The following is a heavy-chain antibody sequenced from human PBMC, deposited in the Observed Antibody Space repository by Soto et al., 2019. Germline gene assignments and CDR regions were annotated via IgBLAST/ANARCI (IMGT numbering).Heavy chain of an antibody. D-gene: IGHD4-17*01. Sequence: SETLSLTCTVSGGSISSYYWSWIRQPPGKGLEWIGYIYYSGSTNYNPSLKSRVTISVDTSKNQFSLKLSSVTAADTAVYYCARLYTVTIFDYWGQGTLVTVSS. CDR2: IYYSGST. CDR1: GGSISSYY. CDR3: ARLYTVTIFDY. J-gene: IGHJ4*02. V-gene: IGHV4-59*08.